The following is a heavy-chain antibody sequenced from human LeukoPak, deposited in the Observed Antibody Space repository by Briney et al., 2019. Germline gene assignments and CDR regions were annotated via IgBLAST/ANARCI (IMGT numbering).Heavy chain of an antibody. D-gene: IGHD6-13*01. CDR2: IYPGDSDT. CDR3: ARQRKAAAGTRYFDY. V-gene: IGHV5-51*01. CDR1: GYSFTSYW. Sequence: GESLKISCKGSGYSFTSYWIGWVRQVPGKGLEWMGIIYPGDSDTRYSPSFQGQVTISADKSISTAYLQWSSLKASDTAMYYCARQRKAAAGTRYFDYWGQGTLVTVSS. J-gene: IGHJ4*02.